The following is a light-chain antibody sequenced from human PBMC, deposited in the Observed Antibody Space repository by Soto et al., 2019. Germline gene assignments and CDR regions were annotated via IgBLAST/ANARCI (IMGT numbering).Light chain of an antibody. Sequence: MQLTQSPSSVSASVGDRVTITCRASQAITSWLAWYQQKPGRAPKLLIYSASSLQSGAPSRFTGSGSGTDFTLTITGLQPDDAAVYYCQQTRSFPLTFGWGTKVDIK. CDR2: SAS. CDR3: QQTRSFPLT. J-gene: IGKJ4*01. V-gene: IGKV1-12*01. CDR1: QAITSW.